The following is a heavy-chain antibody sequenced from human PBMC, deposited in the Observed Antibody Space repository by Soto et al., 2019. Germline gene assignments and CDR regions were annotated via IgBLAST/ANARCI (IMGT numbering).Heavy chain of an antibody. V-gene: IGHV3-23*01. J-gene: IGHJ4*02. CDR1: GFTFSSYA. D-gene: IGHD6-13*01. CDR2: VSGSGGST. CDR3: ARRGPGTYFDY. Sequence: EVQLLESGGGLVQPGGSLRLSCAASGFTFSSYAMRWARQAPGKGLEWVSAVSGSGGSTYYADSVKGRFTISRDNSKNTLYLHMNSLRAEDTAVYYCARRGPGTYFDYWGQGTLVTVSS.